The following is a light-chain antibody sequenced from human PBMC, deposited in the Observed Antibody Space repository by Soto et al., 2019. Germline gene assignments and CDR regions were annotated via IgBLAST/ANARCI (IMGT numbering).Light chain of an antibody. J-gene: IGKJ2*01. Sequence: DIQMTQSPSSLSASVGDRVTITCWASQSISSSLNWYQQKPGKAPRLLIYAASNLQSGVPSRFSGSGSGTDFTLTISSLQPEDFATYYCQQSYSTPYTFGQGTKLEIK. V-gene: IGKV1-39*01. CDR3: QQSYSTPYT. CDR1: QSISSS. CDR2: AAS.